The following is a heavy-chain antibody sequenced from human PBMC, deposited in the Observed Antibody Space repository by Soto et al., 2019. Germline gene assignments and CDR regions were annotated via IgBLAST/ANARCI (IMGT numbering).Heavy chain of an antibody. V-gene: IGHV1-2*02. J-gene: IGHJ4*02. Sequence: GASVKVSCKASGYTFTGYYMHWVRQAPGQGLEWMGWINPNSGGTNYAQKFQGRVTMTRDTSISTAYMELSSLRSEDTAVYYCARTRIAVDTPFDYWGQGTLVTVSS. CDR2: INPNSGGT. CDR1: GYTFTGYY. CDR3: ARTRIAVDTPFDY. D-gene: IGHD6-19*01.